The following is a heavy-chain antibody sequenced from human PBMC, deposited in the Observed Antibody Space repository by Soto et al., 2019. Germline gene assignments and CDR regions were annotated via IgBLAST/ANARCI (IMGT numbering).Heavy chain of an antibody. D-gene: IGHD6-13*01. J-gene: IGHJ4*02. V-gene: IGHV4-59*04. CDR2: MHYGGNS. CDR1: GGSISSYY. CDR3: AGGWQLDY. Sequence: SETLSLTCSVSGGSISSYYCSWFRQPPGKGLEWIGHMHYGGNSDYNPSLRSRVTISVDTSKNQFSLQLSSVTPEDTAVYYCAGGWQLDYWGQGTPVTVSS.